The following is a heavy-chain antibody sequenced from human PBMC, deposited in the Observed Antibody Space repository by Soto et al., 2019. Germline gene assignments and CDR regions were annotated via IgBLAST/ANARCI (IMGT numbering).Heavy chain of an antibody. CDR3: ARDDAFQNENGFDI. J-gene: IGHJ3*02. Sequence: QVQLVESGGGVVQPGRSLRLSCAASGFTFSKYGFHWVRQAPGKGLEWVAVIVNDGSEKYHADSVEGRFTISRDNSKDTRFLQMNSLRAEDTAVYYCARDDAFQNENGFDIWGQGTMVTVSS. D-gene: IGHD1-1*01. CDR1: GFTFSKYG. CDR2: IVNDGSEK. V-gene: IGHV3-33*01.